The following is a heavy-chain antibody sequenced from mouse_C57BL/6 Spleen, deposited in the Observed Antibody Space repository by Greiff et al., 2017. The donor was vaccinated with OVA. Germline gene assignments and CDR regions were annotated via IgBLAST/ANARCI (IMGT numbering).Heavy chain of an antibody. Sequence: QVQLQQPGAELVKPGASVKMSCNASGYTFTSYWITWVKQRPGQGLEWIGDIYPGSGSTNYNEKFKSKATLTVDTSSSTAYMQLSSLTSEDSAVYYCARDGNYLYYFDYWGQGTTLTVSS. CDR2: IYPGSGST. CDR3: ARDGNYLYYFDY. D-gene: IGHD2-1*01. V-gene: IGHV1-55*01. J-gene: IGHJ2*01. CDR1: GYTFTSYW.